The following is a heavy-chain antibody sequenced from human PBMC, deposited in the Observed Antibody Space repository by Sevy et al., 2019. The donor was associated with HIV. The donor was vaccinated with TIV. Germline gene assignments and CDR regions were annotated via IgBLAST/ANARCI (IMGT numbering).Heavy chain of an antibody. V-gene: IGHV3-30*18. CDR2: ISYDGSNK. J-gene: IGHJ4*02. CDR1: GFTFSSYG. Sequence: GGSLRLSCAASGFTFSSYGMHWVRQAPGKGLEWVAVISYDGSNKYYTDSVEGRFTISRDNSKNTLYLQMNSLRTEDTAVYYCAKAPPGSSGTNFDYWGQGTLVTVSS. D-gene: IGHD6-13*01. CDR3: AKAPPGSSGTNFDY.